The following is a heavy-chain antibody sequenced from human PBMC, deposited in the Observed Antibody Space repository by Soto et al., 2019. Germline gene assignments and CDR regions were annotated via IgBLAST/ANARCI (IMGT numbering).Heavy chain of an antibody. CDR2: INPSGGSP. J-gene: IGHJ4*02. CDR3: ARDGEDGTYYFDY. CDR1: GYTFTNHY. V-gene: IGHV1-46*01. D-gene: IGHD1-1*01. Sequence: QVQLVQSGAEVKKSGASVKVSCKASGYTFTNHYMHWVRQAPGQGLEWMGTINPSGGSPSFAQKLQGRVAVTRDTSTSTVYMELSSLRSEDTAVYYCARDGEDGTYYFDYWGQGTLVTVSS.